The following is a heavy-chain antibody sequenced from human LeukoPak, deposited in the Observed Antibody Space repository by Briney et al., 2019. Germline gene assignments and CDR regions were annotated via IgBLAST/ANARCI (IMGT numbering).Heavy chain of an antibody. Sequence: PSETLSLTCTVSGASISSGNGYWSWIRQPPGKGLEWIGHIYYGGSTYYNPSLKSRLNISVDTSKNQFSLKLNSVTAADTAVYYCARDYLYWGQGTLVIVSS. CDR3: ARDYLY. CDR2: IYYGGST. J-gene: IGHJ4*02. V-gene: IGHV4-30-4*01. CDR1: GASISSGNGY.